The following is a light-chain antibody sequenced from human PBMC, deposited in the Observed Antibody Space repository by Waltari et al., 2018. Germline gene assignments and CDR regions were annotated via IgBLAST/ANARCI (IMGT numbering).Light chain of an antibody. CDR1: QSISNW. J-gene: IGKJ2*01. Sequence: DIQMTQSPSTLSASVGDRVTITCRASQSISNWLAWYQQKPGKAPKVLIYKSFTLQSGVPSRFSGSGSETEFSLTISSLQPDDFATYYCQQYNIWPYTFVQGTTLEI. CDR3: QQYNIWPYT. CDR2: KSF. V-gene: IGKV1-5*03.